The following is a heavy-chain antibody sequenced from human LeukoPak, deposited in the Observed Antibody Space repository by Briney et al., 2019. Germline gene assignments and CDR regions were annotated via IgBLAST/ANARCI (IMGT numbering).Heavy chain of an antibody. CDR2: ISSSSSYI. J-gene: IGHJ4*02. CDR3: ARAGAGIAAAGTVGY. V-gene: IGHV3-21*01. D-gene: IGHD6-13*01. Sequence: GGSLRLSCAASGFTFSSYSMNWVRQAPGKGLEWVSSISSSSSYIYYADSVKGRFTISRDNAKNSLYLQMNSPRAEDTAVYYCARAGAGIAAAGTVGYWGQGTLVTVSS. CDR1: GFTFSSYS.